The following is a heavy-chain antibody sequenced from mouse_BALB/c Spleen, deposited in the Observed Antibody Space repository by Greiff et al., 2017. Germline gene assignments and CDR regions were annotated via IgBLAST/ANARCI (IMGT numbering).Heavy chain of an antibody. Sequence: VQLQQSGAELVKPGASVKLSCTASGFNIKDTYMHWVKQRPEQGLEWIGRIDPANGNTKYDPKFQGKATITADTSSNTAYLQLSSLTSEDTAVYYCARSDGYPAWFAYWGKGTLVTDSA. CDR1: GFNIKDTY. V-gene: IGHV14-3*02. J-gene: IGHJ3*01. CDR2: IDPANGNT. CDR3: ARSDGYPAWFAY. D-gene: IGHD2-3*01.